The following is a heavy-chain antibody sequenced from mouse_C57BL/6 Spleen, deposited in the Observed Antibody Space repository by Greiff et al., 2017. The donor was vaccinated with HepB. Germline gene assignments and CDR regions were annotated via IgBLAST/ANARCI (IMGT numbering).Heavy chain of an antibody. J-gene: IGHJ3*01. CDR1: GYSITSGYY. CDR2: ISYDGSN. D-gene: IGHD2-4*01. CDR3: ARDGGLRPFDY. Sequence: EVQLVESGPGLVKPSQSLSLTCSVTGYSITSGYYWNWIRQFPGNKLEWMGYISYDGSNNYNPSLKNRISITRDTSKNQFFLKLNSVTTEDTATYYCARDGGLRPFDYWGQGTLVTVSA. V-gene: IGHV3-6*01.